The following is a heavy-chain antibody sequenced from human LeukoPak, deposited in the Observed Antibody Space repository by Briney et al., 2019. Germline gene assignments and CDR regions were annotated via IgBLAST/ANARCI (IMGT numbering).Heavy chain of an antibody. Sequence: SVKVSCKASGGTFSSYTISWVRQAPGQGLEWMGRIIPILGIANYAQKFQGIVTITADKSTSTAYMELSSLRSEDTAVYYCARNGGGYSYGLKGNYYYYGMDVWGQGTTVTVSS. CDR3: ARNGGGYSYGLKGNYYYYGMDV. V-gene: IGHV1-69*02. CDR1: GGTFSSYT. CDR2: IIPILGIA. J-gene: IGHJ6*02. D-gene: IGHD5-18*01.